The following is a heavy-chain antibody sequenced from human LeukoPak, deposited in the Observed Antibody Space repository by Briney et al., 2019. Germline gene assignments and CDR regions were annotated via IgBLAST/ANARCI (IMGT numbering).Heavy chain of an antibody. Sequence: GASVKVSCKASGYTFTSYYMHWVRQAPGQGLEWMGIINPSGGSTSYAQKFQGRVTMTRDMSTSTVYMELSSLRSEDTAVYYCARGPDTTYYDFWSGYSALYWGQGTLVTVSS. J-gene: IGHJ4*02. V-gene: IGHV1-46*01. CDR2: INPSGGST. D-gene: IGHD3-3*01. CDR1: GYTFTSYY. CDR3: ARGPDTTYYDFWSGYSALY.